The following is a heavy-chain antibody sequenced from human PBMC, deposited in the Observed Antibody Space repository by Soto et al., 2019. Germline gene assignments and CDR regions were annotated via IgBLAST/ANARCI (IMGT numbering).Heavy chain of an antibody. D-gene: IGHD4-17*01. CDR2: MKQDGSEK. Sequence: EVQLVESGGGLVRPGGSLTLSCAASGFTFSSYWMIWVRQAPGKGLEWVANMKQDGSEKYYLDSVKGRFTISRDNGNNSLYLKMNTLRVEDTGVYYCAREVSPPYGTYNYGLDVWGQGTAVTVSS. V-gene: IGHV3-7*01. J-gene: IGHJ6*02. CDR1: GFTFSSYW. CDR3: AREVSPPYGTYNYGLDV.